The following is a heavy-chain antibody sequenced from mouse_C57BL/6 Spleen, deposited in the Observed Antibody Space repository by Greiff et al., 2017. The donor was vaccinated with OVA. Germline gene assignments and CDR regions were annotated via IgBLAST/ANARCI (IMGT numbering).Heavy chain of an antibody. CDR1: GYTFTSYW. CDR3: ARRDGPYAMDY. V-gene: IGHV1-52*01. CDR2: IDPSDSET. D-gene: IGHD1-1*01. J-gene: IGHJ4*01. Sequence: QVQLQQPGAELVRPGSSVKPSCKASGYTFTSYWMHWVKQRPIQGLEWIGNIDPSDSETHYNQKFKDKATLTVDKSSSTAYMQLSSLTSEDSAVYYCARRDGPYAMDYWGQGTSVTVSS.